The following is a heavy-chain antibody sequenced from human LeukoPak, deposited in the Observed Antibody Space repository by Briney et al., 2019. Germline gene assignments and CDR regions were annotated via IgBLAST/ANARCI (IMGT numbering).Heavy chain of an antibody. CDR1: GGSISSGGYY. CDR2: ICYSGST. Sequence: SETLSLTCTVSGGSISSGGYYWSWIRQHPGKGLEWIGYICYSGSTYYNPSLKSRVTISVDTSKNQFSLKLSSVTAADTAVYYCARDRILYCSGGSCYPSYFDYWGQGTLVTVSS. J-gene: IGHJ4*02. V-gene: IGHV4-31*03. CDR3: ARDRILYCSGGSCYPSYFDY. D-gene: IGHD2-15*01.